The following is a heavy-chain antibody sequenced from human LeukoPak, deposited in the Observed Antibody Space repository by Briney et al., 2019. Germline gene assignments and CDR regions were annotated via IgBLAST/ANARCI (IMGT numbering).Heavy chain of an antibody. V-gene: IGHV4-59*01. J-gene: IGHJ4*02. D-gene: IGHD3-3*01. CDR1: GGSISSYY. Sequence: SETLSLTCTVSGGSISSYYWSWIRQPPGKGLEWIGYIYYSGSTNYNPSLKSRVTISVDTSKNQFSLKLSSVTAADTAVYFCAREGFWSGSFDYWGQGTLVTVSS. CDR3: AREGFWSGSFDY. CDR2: IYYSGST.